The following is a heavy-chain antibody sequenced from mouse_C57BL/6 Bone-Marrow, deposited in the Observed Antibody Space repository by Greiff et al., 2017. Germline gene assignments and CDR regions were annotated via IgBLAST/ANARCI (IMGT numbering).Heavy chain of an antibody. Sequence: EVQLQQSGAELVKPGASVKLSCTASGFNIKDYYMHWVKQRTEQGLEWIGRIDPEDGDTKYAPKFQGKATIPADTSSNTAFLQLSSLSSEDTAVYYCARTRYYAMDYWGQGTSVTVSS. CDR2: IDPEDGDT. J-gene: IGHJ4*01. D-gene: IGHD3-3*01. CDR3: ARTRYYAMDY. CDR1: GFNIKDYY. V-gene: IGHV14-2*01.